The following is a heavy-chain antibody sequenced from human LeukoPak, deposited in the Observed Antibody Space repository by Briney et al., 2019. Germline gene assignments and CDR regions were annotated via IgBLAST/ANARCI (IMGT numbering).Heavy chain of an antibody. CDR1: GFTFSSYW. D-gene: IGHD4-17*01. V-gene: IGHV3-74*01. J-gene: IGHJ4*02. Sequence: GGSLRLSCAASGFTFSSYWMHWVRQVPGKGLVWVSRINSDGSSTTYADSVKGRFTISRDNSKNTLYLQMNSLRAEDTAVYYCARAVGPYGDYFDYWGQGTLVTVSS. CDR3: ARAVGPYGDYFDY. CDR2: INSDGSST.